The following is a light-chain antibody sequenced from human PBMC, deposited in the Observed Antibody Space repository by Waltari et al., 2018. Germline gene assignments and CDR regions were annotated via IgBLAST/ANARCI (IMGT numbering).Light chain of an antibody. J-gene: IGLJ3*02. V-gene: IGLV3-25*03. CDR2: KDR. CDR3: QSVDSSGKYVL. CDR1: ALPNQY. Sequence: SYELTQPPSVSVSPGQTARITCSGDALPNQYAHWYQQKPGQAPVVVISKDRARPSGIPERFSGSSSGTTVTLTISGVQAEDEADYYCQSVDSSGKYVLFGGGTKLTVL.